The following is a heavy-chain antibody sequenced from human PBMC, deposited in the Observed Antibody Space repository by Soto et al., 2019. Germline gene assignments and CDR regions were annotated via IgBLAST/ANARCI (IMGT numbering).Heavy chain of an antibody. D-gene: IGHD5-12*01. CDR3: ARGSSYAFDI. CDR1: GYSFSGYY. Sequence: SETLSLTCAVCGYSFSGYYCSWIRHPPGKGLEWIGEINHSGSTNYHPSLKSRVTLSEDTYKNQFSLKLSSVSGADRDVYYCARGSSYAFDIWGQGTMVTVSS. J-gene: IGHJ3*02. V-gene: IGHV4-34*01. CDR2: INHSGST.